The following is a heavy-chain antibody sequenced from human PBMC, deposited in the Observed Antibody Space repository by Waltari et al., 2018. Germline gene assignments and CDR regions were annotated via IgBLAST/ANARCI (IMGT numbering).Heavy chain of an antibody. J-gene: IGHJ4*02. Sequence: EVQLVESGGGLVQTGGSLRLSCAAPGFTFSSYGMNWVRQAPGKGLEWISYISGSGTTIYYADSVKGRFTISRDDAENSLYLQMNSLRAEDTALYYCARRFDSWGQGTRVTVSS. CDR1: GFTFSSYG. CDR2: ISGSGTTI. CDR3: ARRFDS. V-gene: IGHV3-48*03.